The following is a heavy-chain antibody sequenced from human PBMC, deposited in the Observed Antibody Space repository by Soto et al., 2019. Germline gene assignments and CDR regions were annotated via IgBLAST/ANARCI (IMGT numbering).Heavy chain of an antibody. CDR2: IVVGSGNT. Sequence: SVKVSCKASGFTFTSSAMQWVRQARGQRLDWIGWIVVGSGNTNYAQKFQERVAITRDMSTSTAYMELSSLRSEDTAVYYCAADPNGWFGELLGYYGMDVWGQGTTVTVSS. D-gene: IGHD3-10*01. CDR1: GFTFTSSA. V-gene: IGHV1-58*02. CDR3: AADPNGWFGELLGYYGMDV. J-gene: IGHJ6*02.